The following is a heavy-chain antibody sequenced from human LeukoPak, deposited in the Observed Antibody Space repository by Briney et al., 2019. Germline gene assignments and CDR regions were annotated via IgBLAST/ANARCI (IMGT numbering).Heavy chain of an antibody. J-gene: IGHJ4*02. CDR2: ISWNSGSI. D-gene: IGHD1-26*01. Sequence: GRSLRLSYAASGFTFDDYAMHWARQAPGRGLECSSGISWNSGSIGYADSVKGRFTISRDNAKNSLYLQMNSLRAEDTALYYCAKDISAGGSYPDYWGQGTLVTVSS. CDR1: GFTFDDYA. V-gene: IGHV3-9*01. CDR3: AKDISAGGSYPDY.